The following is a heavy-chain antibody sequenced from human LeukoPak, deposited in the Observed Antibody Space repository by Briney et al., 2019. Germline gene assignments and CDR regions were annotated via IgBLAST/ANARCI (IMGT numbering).Heavy chain of an antibody. CDR2: ISSSSSYI. D-gene: IGHD1-1*01. CDR1: GSTFSSYS. V-gene: IGHV3-21*01. Sequence: GGSLRLSCAASGSTFSSYSMNWVRQAPGKGLEWVSSISSSSSYIYYADSVKGRFTISRDNAKNSLYLQMNSLRAEDRAVCYCARNWKVGHDYWGQGTLVTVSS. J-gene: IGHJ4*02. CDR3: ARNWKVGHDY.